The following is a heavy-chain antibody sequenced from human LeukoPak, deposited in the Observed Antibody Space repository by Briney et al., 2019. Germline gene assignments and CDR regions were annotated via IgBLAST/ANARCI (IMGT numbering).Heavy chain of an antibody. CDR1: GFSFSDYS. D-gene: IGHD3-22*01. J-gene: IGHJ4*02. V-gene: IGHV3-21*01. CDR2: ISSSSSYI. Sequence: GGSLRLSCAASGFSFSDYSMNWVRQAPGKGLEWVSSISSSSSYIYYADSVKGRFTISRDNAKNSLYLQMNSLRAEDTAVYYCAREMNYYDSSGYYSFDYWGQGTLVTVSS. CDR3: AREMNYYDSSGYYSFDY.